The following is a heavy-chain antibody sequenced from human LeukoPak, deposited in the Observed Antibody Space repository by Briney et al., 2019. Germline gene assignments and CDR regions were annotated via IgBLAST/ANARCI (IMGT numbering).Heavy chain of an antibody. V-gene: IGHV3-48*01. D-gene: IGHD1-7*01. CDR1: GFTFSSYS. J-gene: IGHJ3*02. CDR3: ARNWNYGDADAFDI. CDR2: ISSSSSTI. Sequence: GGSLRLSCAASGFTFSSYSMNWVRQAPGKGLEWVSYISSSSSTIYYADSVKGRFTISRDNAKNSLYLQMNSLRAEDTAVYYCARNWNYGDADAFDIWGQGTMVTVSS.